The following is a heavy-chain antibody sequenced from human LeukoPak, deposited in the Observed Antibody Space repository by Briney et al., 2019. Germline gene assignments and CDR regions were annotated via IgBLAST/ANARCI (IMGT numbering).Heavy chain of an antibody. CDR1: GFTFSSYA. D-gene: IGHD3-10*01. Sequence: PGGSLGLSCAASGFTFSSYAMSWVRQAPGKGLEWVSAISGSGGSTYYAGSVKGRFTISRDNSKNTLYLQMNSLRAEDTAVYYCAKMVRGVISYFDYWGQGTLVTVSS. CDR3: AKMVRGVISYFDY. J-gene: IGHJ4*02. CDR2: ISGSGGST. V-gene: IGHV3-23*01.